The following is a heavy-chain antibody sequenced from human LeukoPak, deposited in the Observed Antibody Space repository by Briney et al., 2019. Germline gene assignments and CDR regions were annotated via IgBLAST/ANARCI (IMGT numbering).Heavy chain of an antibody. Sequence: GGSLRLSCAASGFTFSSYAMSWVRQAPGKGLEWVSTISGSGSGGSTYYADSVKGRFTISRDNSKDTLYLQMNSLRAEGTAVYYCAKLLAVTNSYYFNNWGQGTLVTVSS. J-gene: IGHJ4*02. CDR3: AKLLAVTNSYYFNN. CDR2: ISGSGSGGST. D-gene: IGHD6-19*01. V-gene: IGHV3-23*01. CDR1: GFTFSSYA.